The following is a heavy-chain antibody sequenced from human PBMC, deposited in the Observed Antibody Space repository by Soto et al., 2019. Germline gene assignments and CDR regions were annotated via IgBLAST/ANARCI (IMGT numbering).Heavy chain of an antibody. CDR1: GFTFDDYA. CDR3: AKDIVSDYYDSSGYLFDL. J-gene: IGHJ2*01. CDR2: ISWNSGSI. V-gene: IGHV3-9*01. D-gene: IGHD3-22*01. Sequence: PGGSLRLSCAASGFTFDDYAMHWVRQAPGKGLEWVSGISWNSGSIGYADSVKGRFTISRDNAKNSLYLQMNSLRAEDTALYYCAKDIVSDYYDSSGYLFDLWGRGTLVTVSS.